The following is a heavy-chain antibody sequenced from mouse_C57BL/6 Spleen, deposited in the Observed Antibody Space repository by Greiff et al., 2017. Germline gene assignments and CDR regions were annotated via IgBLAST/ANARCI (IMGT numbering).Heavy chain of an antibody. Sequence: VQLQQSGAELARPGASVKLSCKASGYTFTSYGISWVKQRTGQGLEWIGEIYPRSGNTYYKEKFKGKATLTADKSSSTAYMELRSLTSEDSAVYFCARDYYDYDYFDYWGQGTTLTVSS. V-gene: IGHV1-81*01. CDR3: ARDYYDYDYFDY. J-gene: IGHJ2*01. CDR2: IYPRSGNT. CDR1: GYTFTSYG. D-gene: IGHD2-4*01.